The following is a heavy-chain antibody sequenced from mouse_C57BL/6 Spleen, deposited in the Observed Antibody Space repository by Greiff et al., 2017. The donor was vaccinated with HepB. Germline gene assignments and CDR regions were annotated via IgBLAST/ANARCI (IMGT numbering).Heavy chain of an antibody. J-gene: IGHJ3*01. Sequence: VHVKQSGAELVRPGASVKLSCTASGFNIKDYYMHWVKQRPEQGLEWIGRIDPEDGDTEYAPKFQGKATMTADTSSNTAYLQLSSLTSEDTAVYYCTTYNYGSSYGFAYWGQGTLVTVSA. V-gene: IGHV14-1*01. D-gene: IGHD1-1*01. CDR1: GFNIKDYY. CDR3: TTYNYGSSYGFAY. CDR2: IDPEDGDT.